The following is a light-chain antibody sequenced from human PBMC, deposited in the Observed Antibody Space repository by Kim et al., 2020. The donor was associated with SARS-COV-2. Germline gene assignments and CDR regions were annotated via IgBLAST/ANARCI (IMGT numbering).Light chain of an antibody. CDR1: QDIGDN. CDR2: AAS. J-gene: IGKJ4*01. Sequence: ASVGDSITITCRADQDIGDNLVWFQQRPGKAPKALISAASSLRSGVPSTFSGSGSGTDFTLTISNPQPEDFAAYFCQQYNTYPLTFGGGTKVDIK. V-gene: IGKV1-16*01. CDR3: QQYNTYPLT.